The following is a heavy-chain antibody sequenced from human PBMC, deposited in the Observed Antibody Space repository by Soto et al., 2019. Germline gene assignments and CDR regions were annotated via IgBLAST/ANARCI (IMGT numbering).Heavy chain of an antibody. CDR2: IKSKTDGGTT. Sequence: PGGSLRLSCAASGFTFSNGWMSWVRQAPGKGLEWVGRIKSKTDGGTTDYAAPVTGRFTISRDDSKNTLYLQMNSLKTEDTAVYYCTTALPYFGYYYYGMDVWGQGTTVTVSS. D-gene: IGHD1-26*01. J-gene: IGHJ6*02. CDR1: GFTFSNGW. V-gene: IGHV3-15*01. CDR3: TTALPYFGYYYYGMDV.